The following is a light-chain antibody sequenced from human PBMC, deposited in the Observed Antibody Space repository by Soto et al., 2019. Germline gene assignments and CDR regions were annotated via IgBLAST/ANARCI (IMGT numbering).Light chain of an antibody. J-gene: IGLJ1*01. V-gene: IGLV1-51*01. CDR1: ISNIGGNS. CDR3: GSSDSSMIAYV. CDR2: DDN. Sequence: QSVLTQPPSVSSAPGQQVTISFSGSISNIGGNSVSWYQQLPGTAPKLLIYDDNKRPSGIPDRFSGSKSGTSATLGITGFKTGDEADYYCGSSDSSMIAYVFATWTKVPVL.